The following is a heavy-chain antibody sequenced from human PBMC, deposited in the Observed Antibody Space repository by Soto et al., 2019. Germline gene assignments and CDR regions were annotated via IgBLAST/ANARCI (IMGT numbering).Heavy chain of an antibody. J-gene: IGHJ6*02. CDR1: GFTFGDYS. V-gene: IGHV3-49*04. CDR2: IRSKAYGGTT. D-gene: IGHD3-10*01. Sequence: PGGSLRLSCTASGFTFGDYSMSWVRQAPGKGLEWVGFIRSKAYGGTTEYAASVKGRFTISRDDSKSIACLQMNSLKTEDTAVYYCARDLSGVRGVIRVPYYYGMDVWGQGTTVTVSS. CDR3: ARDLSGVRGVIRVPYYYGMDV.